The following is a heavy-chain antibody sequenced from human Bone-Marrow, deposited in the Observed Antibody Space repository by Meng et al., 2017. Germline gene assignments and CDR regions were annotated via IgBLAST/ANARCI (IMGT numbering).Heavy chain of an antibody. CDR3: AKFYYDSSGYYPK. V-gene: IGHV3-23*01. CDR2: ISGSGGST. CDR1: GFTFSSYA. J-gene: IGHJ1*01. Sequence: EVRLFDSVGRLVQPGRSLRLSCAASGFTFSSYAMSWVRQAPGKGLEWVSAISGSGGSTYYADSVKGRFTISRDNSKNTLYLQMNSLRAEDTAVYYCAKFYYDSSGYYPKWGQGTLVTVSS. D-gene: IGHD3-22*01.